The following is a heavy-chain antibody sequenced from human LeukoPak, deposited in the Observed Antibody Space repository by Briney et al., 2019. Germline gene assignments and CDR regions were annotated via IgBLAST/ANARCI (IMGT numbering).Heavy chain of an antibody. CDR3: ARDLTAGSGDY. D-gene: IGHD3-10*01. CDR2: MNPNSGNT. V-gene: IGHV1-8*02. Sequence: ASVKVSCKASGYTFTSYYMHWVRQATGQGLEWMGWMNPNSGNTGYAQKLQGRVTMTTDTSTSTAYMELRSLRSDDTAVYYCARDLTAGSGDYWGQGTLVTVSS. J-gene: IGHJ4*02. CDR1: GYTFTSYY.